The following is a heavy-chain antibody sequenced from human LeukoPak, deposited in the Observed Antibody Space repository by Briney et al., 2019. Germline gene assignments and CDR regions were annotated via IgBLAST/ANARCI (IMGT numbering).Heavy chain of an antibody. CDR3: ARSSSSSWRDAFDI. V-gene: IGHV3-38-3*01. Sequence: GSLRLSCAASGFTVSSNEMSWVRQAPGKGLEWVSSISGGSTYYADSRKGRFTISRDNSKNTLYLQMNSLRAEDTAVYYCARSSSSSWRDAFDIWGQGTMVTVSS. J-gene: IGHJ3*02. CDR1: GFTVSSNE. D-gene: IGHD6-13*01. CDR2: ISGGST.